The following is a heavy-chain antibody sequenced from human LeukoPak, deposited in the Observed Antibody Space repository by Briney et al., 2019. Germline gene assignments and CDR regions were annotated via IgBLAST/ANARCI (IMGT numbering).Heavy chain of an antibody. Sequence: GGSLRLSCAASGFTFSSYGMHWVRQAPGKGLEWVAVISYDGSNKYYADSVKGRFTISRDNSKNTLYLQMNSLRAEDTAVYYCARDPYCSGGSCYLNWFDPWGQGTLVTVSS. CDR1: GFTFSSYG. J-gene: IGHJ5*02. CDR3: ARDPYCSGGSCYLNWFDP. D-gene: IGHD2-15*01. CDR2: ISYDGSNK. V-gene: IGHV3-30*03.